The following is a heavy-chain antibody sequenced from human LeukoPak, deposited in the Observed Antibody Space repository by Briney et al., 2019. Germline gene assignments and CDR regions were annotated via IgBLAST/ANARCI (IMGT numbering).Heavy chain of an antibody. J-gene: IGHJ5*02. CDR2: IYYSGST. V-gene: IGHV4-59*01. CDR1: GGSISSYY. Sequence: SETLSLTCTVSGGSISSYYWSWIRQPPGKGLEWIGYIYYSGSTNYNPSLKSRVTISVDTSKNQFSLKLSSVTAADTAVYYCARSVDGDYDLWGQGTLVTVSS. CDR3: ARSVDGDYDL. D-gene: IGHD4-17*01.